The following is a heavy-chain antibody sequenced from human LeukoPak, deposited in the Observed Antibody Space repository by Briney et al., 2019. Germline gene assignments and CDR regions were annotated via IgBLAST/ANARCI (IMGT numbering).Heavy chain of an antibody. CDR2: ISSSGSTI. V-gene: IGHV3-48*03. CDR3: ARDSYYDSSGYGGIDY. J-gene: IGHJ4*02. Sequence: GGSLRLSCAASGFTFSSYEMNWVRQAPGRGLEWVSYISSSGSTIYYADSVKGRFTISRDNAKNSLYLQMNSLRADDTAVYYCARDSYYDSSGYGGIDYWGQGTLVTVSS. CDR1: GFTFSSYE. D-gene: IGHD3-22*01.